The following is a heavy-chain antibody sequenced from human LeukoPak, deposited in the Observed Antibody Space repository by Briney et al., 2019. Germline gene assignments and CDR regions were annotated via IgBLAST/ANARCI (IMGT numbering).Heavy chain of an antibody. Sequence: GGSLRLSCAASGFTFGTYWMSWVRQAPGKGLEWVANIKQDGSEKYYVDSVKGRFTISRDNAKNSLYLQMNSLRAEDTAVYYCARDYSAVDYYYYYMDVWGKGTTVTVSS. CDR2: IKQDGSEK. CDR3: ARDYSAVDYYYYYMDV. V-gene: IGHV3-7*01. D-gene: IGHD6-19*01. J-gene: IGHJ6*03. CDR1: GFTFGTYW.